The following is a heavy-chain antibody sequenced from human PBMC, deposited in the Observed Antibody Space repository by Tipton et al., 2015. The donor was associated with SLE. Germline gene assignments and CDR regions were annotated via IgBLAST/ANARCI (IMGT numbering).Heavy chain of an antibody. CDR1: GGSISSGSYD. J-gene: IGHJ6*03. CDR3: AGDYYYMDV. Sequence: TLSLTCTVSGGSISSGSYDWSWIRQPAGKGLEWIWRIYTSGSTNYNPSLQSRVTIPVDTSKNQFSLKLSPVTAADTAVYYCAGDYYYMDVWGKGTTVTVSS. V-gene: IGHV4-61*02. CDR2: IYTSGST.